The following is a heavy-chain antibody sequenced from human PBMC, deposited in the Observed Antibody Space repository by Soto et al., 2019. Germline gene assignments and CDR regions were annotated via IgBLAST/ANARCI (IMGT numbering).Heavy chain of an antibody. Sequence: SVKVSCKASGGTFSSYSISWVRQAPGQGLEWMGGIIPIFGTANYAQKFQGRVTITADESTSTAYMELSSLRSEDTAVYYCARMNLYYYYFDYWGQGTLVTVSS. CDR3: ARMNLYYYYFDY. V-gene: IGHV1-69*13. J-gene: IGHJ4*02. CDR2: IIPIFGTA. D-gene: IGHD3-10*01. CDR1: GGTFSSYS.